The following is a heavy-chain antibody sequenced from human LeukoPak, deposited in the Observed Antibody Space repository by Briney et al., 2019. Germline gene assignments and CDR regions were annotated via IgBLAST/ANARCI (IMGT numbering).Heavy chain of an antibody. CDR3: AKQYDFWSGPDY. D-gene: IGHD3-3*01. CDR1: GFTVSSNH. CDR2: ISGSGGST. J-gene: IGHJ4*02. V-gene: IGHV3-23*01. Sequence: GGSLRLSCAASGFTVSSNHMSWVRQAPGKGLEWVSGISGSGGSTYYADSVKGRFTISRDNSKNTLYLQMNSLRVEDTAVYYCAKQYDFWSGPDYWGQGTLVTVSS.